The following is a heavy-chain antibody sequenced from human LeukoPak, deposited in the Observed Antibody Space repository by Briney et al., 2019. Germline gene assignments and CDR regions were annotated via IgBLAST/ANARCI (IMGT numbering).Heavy chain of an antibody. CDR3: ARRPNYYGSGRNSGWFDP. CDR1: GGSVRGYY. D-gene: IGHD3-10*01. Sequence: PSETLSLTCAVYGGSVRGYYWSWIRQPPGKGLEWIGEINHSGSTNYNPSLKSRVTISVDTSKNQFSLKLSSVTTADTAVYYCARRPNYYGSGRNSGWFDPWGQGTLVTVSS. V-gene: IGHV4-34*01. CDR2: INHSGST. J-gene: IGHJ5*02.